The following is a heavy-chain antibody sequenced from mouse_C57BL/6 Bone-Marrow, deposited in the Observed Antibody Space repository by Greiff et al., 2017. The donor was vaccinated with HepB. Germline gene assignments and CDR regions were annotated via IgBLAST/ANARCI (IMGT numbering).Heavy chain of an antibody. V-gene: IGHV1-82*01. CDR2: IDPGDGDT. J-gene: IGHJ2*01. Sequence: VQLQQSGPELVKPGASVKISCKASGYAFSSSWMNWVKQRPGKGLEWIGRIDPGDGDTNYNGKFKGKATLTADKSSSTAYMQLSSLTSEDSAVYFCASYDGYLFDYWGQGTTLTVSA. CDR3: ASYDGYLFDY. D-gene: IGHD2-3*01. CDR1: GYAFSSSW.